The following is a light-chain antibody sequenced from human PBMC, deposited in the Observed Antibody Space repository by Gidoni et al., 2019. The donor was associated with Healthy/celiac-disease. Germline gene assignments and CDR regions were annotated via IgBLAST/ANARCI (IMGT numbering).Light chain of an antibody. CDR1: QSGSSSY. CDR3: QQYGSSPRT. CDR2: GAS. V-gene: IGKV3-20*01. Sequence: EIVFTQSPGTLSLSPGERATLSCRASQSGSSSYLAWYQQKPGQAPRLLIDGASSRATGIPDRCSGSGSGTDFTLTISRLEPEDVAVYYCQQYGSSPRTFGQGTKVEIK. J-gene: IGKJ1*01.